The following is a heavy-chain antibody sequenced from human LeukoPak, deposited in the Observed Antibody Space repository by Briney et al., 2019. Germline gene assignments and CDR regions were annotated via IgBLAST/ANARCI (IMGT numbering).Heavy chain of an antibody. J-gene: IGHJ5*02. CDR2: ISESSSFI. CDR3: ARQRGYCSSGVCRGWFDP. CDR1: GFTFRNYN. V-gene: IGHV3-21*01. Sequence: GGSLRLSCAASGFTFRNYNMNWVRQAPGKGLEWVSSISESSSFIQYADSLKGRFAISRDNAKNSLYLQMNSLRAEDTAVYYCARQRGYCSSGVCRGWFDPWGQGTLATVSS. D-gene: IGHD2-8*01.